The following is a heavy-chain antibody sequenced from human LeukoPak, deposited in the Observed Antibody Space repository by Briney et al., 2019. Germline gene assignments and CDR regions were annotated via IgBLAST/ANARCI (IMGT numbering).Heavy chain of an antibody. D-gene: IGHD6-19*01. V-gene: IGHV3-20*04. CDR3: ARDRGSSAYYGMDV. Sequence: GGSLRLSCAASGFTFDDYGMNWVRRAPGKGLEWVSVINWHGGSTGYADSVKGRLTISRDNAKNSLYLQMNSLRAEDTALYYCARDRGSSAYYGMDVWGPGTTVTVSS. CDR1: GFTFDDYG. J-gene: IGHJ6*02. CDR2: INWHGGST.